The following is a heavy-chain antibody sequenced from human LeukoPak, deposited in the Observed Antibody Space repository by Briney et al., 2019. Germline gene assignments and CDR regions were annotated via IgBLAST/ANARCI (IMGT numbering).Heavy chain of an antibody. CDR3: ARVGIYGDYGRYFDY. CDR2: ISSSGSTI. CDR1: GFTFSSYE. Sequence: GGSLRLSCAASGFTFSSYEMNWVRQAPGKGLEWVSYISSSGSTIYYADSVKGRFTISRDNAKNSLYLQMNSLRAEDTALYYCARVGIYGDYGRYFDYWGQGTLVTVSS. V-gene: IGHV3-48*03. J-gene: IGHJ4*02. D-gene: IGHD4-17*01.